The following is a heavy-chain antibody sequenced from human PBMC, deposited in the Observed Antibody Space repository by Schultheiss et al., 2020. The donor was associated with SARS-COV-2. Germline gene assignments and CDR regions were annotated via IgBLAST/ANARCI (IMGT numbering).Heavy chain of an antibody. Sequence: GESLKISCAASGFTFSSYAMSWVRQAPGKGLEWVSAISGSGGSTYYADSVKGRFTISRDNSKNTLYLQMNSLRAEDTAVYYCAREPYNWNDAVDYWGQGTLVTVSS. D-gene: IGHD1-20*01. J-gene: IGHJ4*02. V-gene: IGHV3-23*01. CDR1: GFTFSSYA. CDR2: ISGSGGST. CDR3: AREPYNWNDAVDY.